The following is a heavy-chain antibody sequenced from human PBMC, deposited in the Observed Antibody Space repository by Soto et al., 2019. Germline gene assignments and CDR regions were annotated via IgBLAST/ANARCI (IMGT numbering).Heavy chain of an antibody. D-gene: IGHD3-10*01. J-gene: IGHJ4*02. CDR3: ARVGYYYGSGSYYNGVTPLLNYFDY. CDR2: ISSSSSYI. V-gene: IGHV3-21*01. CDR1: GFTFSSYS. Sequence: GGSLRLSCAASGFTFSSYSMNWVRQAPGKGLEWVSSISSSSSYIYYADSVKGRFTISRDNAKNSLYLQMNSLRAEDTAVYYCARVGYYYGSGSYYNGVTPLLNYFDYWGQGTLVTVSS.